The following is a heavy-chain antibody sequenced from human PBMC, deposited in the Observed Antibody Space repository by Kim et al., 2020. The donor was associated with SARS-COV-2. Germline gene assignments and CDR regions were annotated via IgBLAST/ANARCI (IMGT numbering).Heavy chain of an antibody. D-gene: IGHD7-27*01. CDR3: ARDRRALTGDFDY. Sequence: YAQRVQGIVTITADESTSTAYMELSSLRSEDTAVYYCARDRRALTGDFDYWGQGTLVTVSS. J-gene: IGHJ4*02. V-gene: IGHV1-69*01.